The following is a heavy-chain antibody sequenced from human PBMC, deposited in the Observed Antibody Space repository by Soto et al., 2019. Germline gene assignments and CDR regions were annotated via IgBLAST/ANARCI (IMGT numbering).Heavy chain of an antibody. Sequence: EVQLVESGGGLVQPGGSLRLSCAASGFSFSTYWMNWVRQAPGKGLEWVADIKQDGSAKSYGDSVKGRFTISRDNDKNSLYLQMNSLRAEDTAVYYCARLDYYATSGVSYYGMDVWGQGNTVTVSS. CDR3: ARLDYYATSGVSYYGMDV. V-gene: IGHV3-7*01. D-gene: IGHD3-22*01. J-gene: IGHJ6*01. CDR1: GFSFSTYW. CDR2: IKQDGSAK.